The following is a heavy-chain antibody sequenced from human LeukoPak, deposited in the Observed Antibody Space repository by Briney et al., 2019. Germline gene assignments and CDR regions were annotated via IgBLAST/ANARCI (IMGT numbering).Heavy chain of an antibody. V-gene: IGHV4-31*03. D-gene: IGHD6-13*01. CDR2: VFYSGGT. J-gene: IGHJ4*02. Sequence: SQTLSLTCSVSGDSFSSRGYSWNWLRQSQGKGPEWIVYVFYSGGTFYNPSLKSRLTISLDTSKNQFSLKLPSVTAADTAVYYCAREGQQDEENEGYYFDFWGRGTLVTVSS. CDR1: GDSFSSRGYS. CDR3: AREGQQDEENEGYYFDF.